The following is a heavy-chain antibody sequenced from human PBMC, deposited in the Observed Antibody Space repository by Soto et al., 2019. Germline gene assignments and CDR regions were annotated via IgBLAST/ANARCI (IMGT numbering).Heavy chain of an antibody. Sequence: QVQLQESGPGLVKPSETLSLTCTVSGCSINDHYWSWIRQPPGQGLEWIGYIYYSGSTNYSPSLRSRVTISVDTSKHQFSLKLSSLTAADTAIYYCARANWYFDYWGQGTLVTVSS. D-gene: IGHD7-27*01. J-gene: IGHJ4*02. CDR2: IYYSGST. V-gene: IGHV4-59*11. CDR3: ARANWYFDY. CDR1: GCSINDHY.